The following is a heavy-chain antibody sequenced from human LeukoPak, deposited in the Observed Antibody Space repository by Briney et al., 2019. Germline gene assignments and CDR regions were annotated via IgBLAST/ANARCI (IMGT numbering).Heavy chain of an antibody. D-gene: IGHD2-8*01. Sequence: ASVKVSCKASGYTFTSYAMHWVRQAPGQRLEWMGWINAGNGNTKYSQKFQGRVTITRDTSASTAYMELSSLRSEDTAVYYCARFREKYCTNGVCYGQFCGFDYWGQGTLVTVSS. V-gene: IGHV1-3*01. J-gene: IGHJ4*02. CDR1: GYTFTSYA. CDR3: ARFREKYCTNGVCYGQFCGFDY. CDR2: INAGNGNT.